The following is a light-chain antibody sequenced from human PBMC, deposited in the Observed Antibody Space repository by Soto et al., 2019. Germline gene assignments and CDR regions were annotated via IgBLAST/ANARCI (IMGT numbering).Light chain of an antibody. J-gene: IGLJ1*01. CDR3: CSYAGSSTPYV. CDR1: SSDVGGYNS. CDR2: EVN. Sequence: QSALTQPPSASGSPGQSVTISCTGTSSDVGGYNSVSWYQQHPGKAPKLMTYEVNKRPSGVPDRFSGSKSGNTASLTISGLQAEDEADYFCCSYAGSSTPYVFGTGTKLTVL. V-gene: IGLV2-8*01.